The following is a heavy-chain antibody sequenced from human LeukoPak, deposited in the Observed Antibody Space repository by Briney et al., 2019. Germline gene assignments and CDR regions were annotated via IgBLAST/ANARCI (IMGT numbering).Heavy chain of an antibody. Sequence: KPGRSLRLSCAASGFTFSSYGMNWVRQAPGKGLEWVSSISSSSSYIYYADSVKGRFTISRDNAKNSLYLQMNSLRAEDTAVYYCAIRQHSSGWYPRPDAFDIWGQGTMVTVSS. CDR3: AIRQHSSGWYPRPDAFDI. D-gene: IGHD6-19*01. V-gene: IGHV3-21*01. CDR2: ISSSSSYI. J-gene: IGHJ3*02. CDR1: GFTFSSYG.